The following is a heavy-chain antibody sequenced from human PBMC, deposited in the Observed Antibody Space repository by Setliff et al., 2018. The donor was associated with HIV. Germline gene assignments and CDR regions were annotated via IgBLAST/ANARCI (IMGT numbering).Heavy chain of an antibody. CDR2: INVGKGDT. CDR3: ARGALLAVFDFDY. V-gene: IGHV1-3*01. Sequence: GASLKVSCKASGYTFTTYSMHWVRQAPGQSLEWMGWINVGKGDTKYSQEFQGRITITRDTSANTAYMELSSLRPDDTAVYFCARGALLAVFDFDYWGHGTLVTVSS. D-gene: IGHD3-10*01. J-gene: IGHJ4*01. CDR1: GYTFTTYS.